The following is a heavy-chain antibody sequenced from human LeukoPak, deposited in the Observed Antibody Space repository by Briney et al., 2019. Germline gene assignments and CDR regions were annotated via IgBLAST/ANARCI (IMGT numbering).Heavy chain of an antibody. J-gene: IGHJ4*02. CDR3: ARQWRYSSLAPLDY. Sequence: GASVKVSCKASGGTFSSYAISWVRQAPGQGLEWMGGIIPIFGTANYAQKFQGRVTITADESTSTAYMELSSLRSEDTAVYYCARQWRYSSLAPLDYWGQGTLVTVSS. CDR1: GGTFSSYA. CDR2: IIPIFGTA. D-gene: IGHD6-19*01. V-gene: IGHV1-69*01.